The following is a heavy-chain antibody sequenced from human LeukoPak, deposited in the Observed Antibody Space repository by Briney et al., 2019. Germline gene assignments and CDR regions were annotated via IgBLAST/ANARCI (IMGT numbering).Heavy chain of an antibody. Sequence: ASVKVSCKASGGTFSSYAISWVRQPPGQGLEWMGGIIPIFGTANYAQKFQGRVTITADESTSTAYMELSSLRSEDSAVYYCARAPLEVTTVNWFDPWGQGTLVTVSS. J-gene: IGHJ5*02. D-gene: IGHD4-11*01. V-gene: IGHV1-69*13. CDR2: IIPIFGTA. CDR1: GGTFSSYA. CDR3: ARAPLEVTTVNWFDP.